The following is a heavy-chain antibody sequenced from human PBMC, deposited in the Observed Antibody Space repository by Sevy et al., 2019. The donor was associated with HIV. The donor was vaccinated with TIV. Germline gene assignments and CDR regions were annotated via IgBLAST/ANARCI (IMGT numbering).Heavy chain of an antibody. CDR3: ARLKGAQSIFDY. Sequence: GGSLRLSCTTSGFTFGDFAMSWVRQAPGKGLEWVAFLKNKGRGGTLDHAASVIGRFTISRDDSKGMAYLHMNDLKTEVKGVFYCARLKGAQSIFDYWGQGALVTVSS. CDR2: LKNKGRGGTL. J-gene: IGHJ4*02. CDR1: GFTFGDFA. V-gene: IGHV3-49*04. D-gene: IGHD1-26*01.